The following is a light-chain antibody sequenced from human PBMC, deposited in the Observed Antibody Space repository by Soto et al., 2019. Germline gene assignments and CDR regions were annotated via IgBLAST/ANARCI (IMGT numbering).Light chain of an antibody. CDR2: KAS. J-gene: IGKJ2*01. CDR1: QGISSW. Sequence: DIQMTQSPSTLSASVGDRVTITCRASQGISSWLAWYQQKPGKAPNLLIYKASSLQSGVPSRFSGSGSGTEFTLTINSLQPDDFATYYCQQYNRFPFTFGQGTKVDIK. CDR3: QQYNRFPFT. V-gene: IGKV1-5*03.